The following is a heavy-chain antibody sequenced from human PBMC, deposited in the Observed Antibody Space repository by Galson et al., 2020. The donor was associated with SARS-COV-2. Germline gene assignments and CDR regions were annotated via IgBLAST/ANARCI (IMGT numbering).Heavy chain of an antibody. V-gene: IGHV4-39*01. Sequence: SETLSLTCTVSGGSISSSRSYWGWLRQPPGKGLEWIGSINYSGSTYYNPSLKSRVTISVDTSKNQFSLKLSSVTAADTAVYYCARAGSACDYYMDVWGKGTTVTGSS. CDR3: ARAGSACDYYMDV. CDR2: INYSGST. D-gene: IGHD6-25*01. CDR1: GGSISSSRSY. J-gene: IGHJ6*03.